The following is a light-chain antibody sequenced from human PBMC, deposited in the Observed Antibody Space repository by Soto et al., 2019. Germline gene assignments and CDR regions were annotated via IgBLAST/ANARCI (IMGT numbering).Light chain of an antibody. CDR2: AAS. CDR1: QTISSW. Sequence: DNQMTQSPSTLSGSVGDRVTIACRASQTISSWLAWYQQKPGKAPKLLIYAASNLYTGVPSRFSGSRSGTEFTLTISSLQPEDFASYYCLQDYGDSWTFGQGTKV. J-gene: IGKJ1*01. CDR3: LQDYGDSWT. V-gene: IGKV1-5*01.